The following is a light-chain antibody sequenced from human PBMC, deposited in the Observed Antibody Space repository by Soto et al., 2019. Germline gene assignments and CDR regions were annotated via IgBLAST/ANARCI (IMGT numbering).Light chain of an antibody. Sequence: DIVMTQSPDSLAVSLGERATINCRSSQSVLYSSNNKDTIAWYQQKPGQPPRLLIYWASTRESGVPDRFSGSGSGTDFTLPISSLQAEDVAVYYCHQYYDLLTFGGGTKVESK. CDR3: HQYYDLLT. J-gene: IGKJ4*01. V-gene: IGKV4-1*01. CDR1: QSVLYSSNNKDT. CDR2: WAS.